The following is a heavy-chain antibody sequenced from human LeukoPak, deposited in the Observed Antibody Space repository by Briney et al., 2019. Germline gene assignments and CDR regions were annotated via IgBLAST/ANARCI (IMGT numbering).Heavy chain of an antibody. CDR1: GGSISGYY. D-gene: IGHD1-26*01. V-gene: IGHV4-59*01. J-gene: IGHJ4*02. CDR2: IYYSGST. CDR3: ARGRVGTYYEDY. Sequence: SETLSLTCTVSGGSISGYYWSWIRQPPGKGLEWIGYIYYSGSTNYNPSLKSRVTISVDTPNNQFSLKLSSVTAADTAVFYCARGRVGTYYEDYWGQGILVTVSS.